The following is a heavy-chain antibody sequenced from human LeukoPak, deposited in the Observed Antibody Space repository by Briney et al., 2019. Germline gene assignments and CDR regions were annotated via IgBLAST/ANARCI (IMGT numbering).Heavy chain of an antibody. J-gene: IGHJ4*02. V-gene: IGHV4-59*08. CDR3: ARSGGYDLLFDY. Sequence: SETLSLTCTVPGGSISSYYWSWIRQPPGKGLEWIGYIYYSGSTNYNPSLKSRVTISVDTSKNQFSLKLSSVTAADTAVYYCARSGGYDLLFDYWGQGTLVTVSS. CDR2: IYYSGST. D-gene: IGHD5-12*01. CDR1: GGSISSYY.